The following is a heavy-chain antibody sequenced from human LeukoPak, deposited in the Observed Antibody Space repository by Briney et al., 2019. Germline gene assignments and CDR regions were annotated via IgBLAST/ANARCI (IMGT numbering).Heavy chain of an antibody. V-gene: IGHV4-39*02. J-gene: IGHJ3*02. Sequence: SETLSLTCTVSGGSISSSSYYWGWIRQPPGKGLEWIGSIYYSGSTYYNPSLKSRVTISVDTSKNQFSLKLSSVTAADTAVYYCARERSTSCYDIWGQGTMVTVSS. CDR1: GGSISSSSYY. CDR2: IYYSGST. D-gene: IGHD2-2*01. CDR3: ARERSTSCYDI.